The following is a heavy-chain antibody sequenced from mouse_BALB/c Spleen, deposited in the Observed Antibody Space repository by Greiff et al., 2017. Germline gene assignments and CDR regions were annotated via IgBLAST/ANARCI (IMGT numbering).Heavy chain of an antibody. CDR1: GYTFTSYY. J-gene: IGHJ4*01. Sequence: VQLQQSGAELVKPGASVKLSCKASGYTFTSYYMYWVKQRPGQGLEWIGEINPSNGGTNFNEKFKSKATLTVYKSSSTAYMQLSSLTSEDSAVYYCTRSRGYYAMDYWGQGTSVTVSS. CDR2: INPSNGGT. V-gene: IGHV1S81*02. CDR3: TRSRGYYAMDY.